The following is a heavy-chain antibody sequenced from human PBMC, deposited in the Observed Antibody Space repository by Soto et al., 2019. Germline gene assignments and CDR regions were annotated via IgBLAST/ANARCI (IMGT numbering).Heavy chain of an antibody. J-gene: IGHJ3*02. Sequence: QVQLVQSGAEVKKPGASVKVSCKASGYSFTGYYVHWVRQAPGQGLQWMGLINPNSGDTNYAQKFQGWVTMTRDTSISTAYMELSRLTSDDTAVYYCLVVFDAFDIWGRGTMVTVSS. V-gene: IGHV1-2*04. CDR3: LVVFDAFDI. CDR1: GYSFTGYY. CDR2: INPNSGDT. D-gene: IGHD2-15*01.